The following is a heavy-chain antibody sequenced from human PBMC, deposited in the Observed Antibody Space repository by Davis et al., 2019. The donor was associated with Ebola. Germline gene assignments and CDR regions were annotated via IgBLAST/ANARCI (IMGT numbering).Heavy chain of an antibody. V-gene: IGHV1-69*06. CDR3: ARDRYFDSSGFYFESEY. D-gene: IGHD3-22*01. CDR2: VNPISGTS. J-gene: IGHJ4*02. CDR1: GGTFSSYS. Sequence: SVKVSCKASGGTFSSYSISWMRQAPGQGLEWLGGVNPISGTSNYAQKFQGRVTITADKSTDTAYMELSSLRSEDTAVYYCARDRYFDSSGFYFESEYWGQGTLVTVSS.